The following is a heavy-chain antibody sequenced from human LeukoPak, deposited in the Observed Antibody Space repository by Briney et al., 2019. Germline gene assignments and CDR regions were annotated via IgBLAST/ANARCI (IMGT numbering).Heavy chain of an antibody. V-gene: IGHV4-38-2*01. Sequence: SETLSLTCAVSGYSISSGYYWGWIRQPPGKGLEWIGEINHSGSTNYNPSLKSRVTISVDTSKNQFSLKLSSVTAADTAVYYCARVPIVVVPAASNYYYYYGMDVWGQGTTVTVSS. D-gene: IGHD2-2*01. J-gene: IGHJ6*02. CDR2: INHSGST. CDR3: ARVPIVVVPAASNYYYYYGMDV. CDR1: GYSISSGYY.